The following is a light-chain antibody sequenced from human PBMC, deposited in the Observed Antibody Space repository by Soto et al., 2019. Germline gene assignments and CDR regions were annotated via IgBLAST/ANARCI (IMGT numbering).Light chain of an antibody. CDR2: GAH. V-gene: IGKV1-39*01. CDR3: QQNFRPPQVT. Sequence: DIQVTQSPASVSASVGDRVTITCRTSQRISDYLNWYQQQPGKAPKLLIYGAHTLQSGVPTRFSGSGSGTDFTLTIRTLQPEDFATYYCQQNFRPPQVTFGGGTKVEIK. CDR1: QRISDY. J-gene: IGKJ4*01.